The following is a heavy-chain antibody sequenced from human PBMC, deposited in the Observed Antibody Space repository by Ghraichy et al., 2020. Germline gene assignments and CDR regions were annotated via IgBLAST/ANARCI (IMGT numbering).Heavy chain of an antibody. CDR1: GFTFDDYT. V-gene: IGHV3-43*01. J-gene: IGHJ4*02. D-gene: IGHD5-12*01. Sequence: GGSLRLSCAASGFTFDDYTMHWVRQAPGKGLEWVSLISWDGGSTYYADSVKGRFTISRDNSKNSLYLQMNSLRTEDTALYYCAKDFSSDSGLDYWGQGTLVTVSS. CDR2: ISWDGGST. CDR3: AKDFSSDSGLDY.